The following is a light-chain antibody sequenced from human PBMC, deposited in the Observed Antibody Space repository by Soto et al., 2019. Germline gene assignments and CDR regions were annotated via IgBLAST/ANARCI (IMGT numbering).Light chain of an antibody. CDR3: LQKYFYPFT. V-gene: IGKV1-6*01. CDR2: AAS. CDR1: EILNKW. Sequence: IQMTHSPSTLSASVLYRVTIVCRASEILNKWLAWYQQKPGQAPKLLIYAASNLQSGVPARFSGSGSGTDFTLTISSLQPEDFATYYCLQKYFYPFTFGPGTKVDIK. J-gene: IGKJ3*01.